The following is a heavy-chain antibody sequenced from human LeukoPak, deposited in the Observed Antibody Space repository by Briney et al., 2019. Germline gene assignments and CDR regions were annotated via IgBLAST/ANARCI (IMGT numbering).Heavy chain of an antibody. CDR2: INHSGST. CDR3: ARDEAAAGTSRDY. CDR1: GGSISSGAYS. Sequence: PSQTLSLTCTVSGGSISSGAYSWSWIRQHPGKGLEWIGEINHSGSTNYNPSLKSRVTISVDTSKNQFSLKLSSVTAADTAVYYCARDEAAAGTSRDYWGQGTLVTVSS. J-gene: IGHJ4*02. V-gene: IGHV4-30-2*01. D-gene: IGHD6-13*01.